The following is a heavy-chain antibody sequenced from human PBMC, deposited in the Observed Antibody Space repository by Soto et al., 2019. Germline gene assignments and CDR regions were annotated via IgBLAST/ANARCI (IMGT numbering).Heavy chain of an antibody. D-gene: IGHD3-10*01. J-gene: IGHJ4*02. Sequence: EVQLLDSGGGFVQPGGSLRLSCAASGFTFSNHGMSWVRQAPGKGLEWVSSISGGVDSTYYADSVKGRFTISRDHSKDTLYLQMNSLRAEDTAVYYCATYYYGPYSWGQGTLVTVSS. CDR1: GFTFSNHG. V-gene: IGHV3-23*01. CDR2: ISGGVDST. CDR3: ATYYYGPYS.